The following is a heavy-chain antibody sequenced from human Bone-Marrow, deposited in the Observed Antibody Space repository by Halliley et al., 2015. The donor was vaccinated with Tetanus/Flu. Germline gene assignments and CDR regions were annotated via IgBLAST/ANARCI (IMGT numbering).Heavy chain of an antibody. Sequence: KGLGWVAVIWFDGSNKYYSDPVKGRFTISRDSSKNPLYLQMNSLRAEDTAVYYCARGIGYSTQWGQGTLVTVSS. V-gene: IGHV3-33*01. J-gene: IGHJ4*02. CDR3: ARGIGYSTQ. CDR2: IWFDGSNK. D-gene: IGHD6-13*01.